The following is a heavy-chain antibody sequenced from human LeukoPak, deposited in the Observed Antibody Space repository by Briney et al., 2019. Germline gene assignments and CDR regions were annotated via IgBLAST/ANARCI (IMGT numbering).Heavy chain of an antibody. Sequence: KPGGSLRLSCAASGFTFSDYYMSWIRQAPGKGLEWVSYISSSSSYTNYADSVKGRFTISRDNAKNSLYLQMNSLRAEDTAVYYCARDSWGRYYFVYWGQGTLVTVSS. D-gene: IGHD3-16*01. CDR1: GFTFSDYY. J-gene: IGHJ4*02. V-gene: IGHV3-11*05. CDR3: ARDSWGRYYFVY. CDR2: ISSSSSYT.